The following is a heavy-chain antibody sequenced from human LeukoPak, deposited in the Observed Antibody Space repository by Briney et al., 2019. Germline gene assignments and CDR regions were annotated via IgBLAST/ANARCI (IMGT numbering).Heavy chain of an antibody. CDR1: GGSISSGGYC. Sequence: SQTLSLTCTVSGGSISSGGYCWSWIRQHPGKGLEWIGSIYNSGSTCYNPSLKSRVTISVDTSKNQFSLKLSSVTAADTAVYYCAREGKDYDILTGYRNWFDPWGQGTLVTVSS. V-gene: IGHV4-31*03. CDR2: IYNSGST. D-gene: IGHD3-9*01. J-gene: IGHJ5*02. CDR3: AREGKDYDILTGYRNWFDP.